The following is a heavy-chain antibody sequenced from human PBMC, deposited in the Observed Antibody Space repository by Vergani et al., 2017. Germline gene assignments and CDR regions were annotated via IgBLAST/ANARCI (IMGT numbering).Heavy chain of an antibody. V-gene: IGHV4-59*08. CDR1: GGSISSYY. J-gene: IGHJ4*02. Sequence: QVQLQESGPGLVKPSETLSLTCTVSGGSISSYYWSWIRQPPGKGLEWIGYIYYSGSTNYNPSLKSRVTISVDTSKNQFSLKLSSVTAGDTAEYYCARHSSLPEPHFDYWGQGTLVTGSS. CDR2: IYYSGST. D-gene: IGHD1-14*01. CDR3: ARHSSLPEPHFDY.